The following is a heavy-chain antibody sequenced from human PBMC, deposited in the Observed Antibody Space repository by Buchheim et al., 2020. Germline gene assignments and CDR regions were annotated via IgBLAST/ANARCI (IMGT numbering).Heavy chain of an antibody. V-gene: IGHV3-23*01. CDR3: ATHYGSRTDPYFDY. Sequence: EVQLLESGGDLVQPGGSLRLSCAASGFTLSNYAMSWVRQAPGKGLEWVSSISSAGDKTYYIDSVKGRFTISRDNSRNTLVLQMSSLRAEDTALYYCATHYGSRTDPYFDYWGLGTL. D-gene: IGHD3-10*01. CDR2: ISSAGDKT. CDR1: GFTLSNYA. J-gene: IGHJ4*02.